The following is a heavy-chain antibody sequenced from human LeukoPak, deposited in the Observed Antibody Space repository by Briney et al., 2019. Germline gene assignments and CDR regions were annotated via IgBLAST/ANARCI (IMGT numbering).Heavy chain of an antibody. CDR3: AVRLTTGRLGTATTWFDP. V-gene: IGHV4-34*01. Sequence: SETLSLTCAVYGESFDSFYWNWVRQAPGKGLEWLGEVNRSGGSDYNPALESRVAISADASKRQFSLKLISVTAADTAVYCCAVRLTTGRLGTATTWFDPWGQGTLVSVSS. J-gene: IGHJ5*02. CDR1: GESFDSFY. CDR2: VNRSGGS. D-gene: IGHD1-1*01.